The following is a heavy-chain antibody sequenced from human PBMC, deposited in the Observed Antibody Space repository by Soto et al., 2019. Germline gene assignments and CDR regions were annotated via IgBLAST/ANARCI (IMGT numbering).Heavy chain of an antibody. Sequence: SQTLSLTCAISGDSVSSNSASWNWIRQSPSRGLEWLGRTYYRSKWYNDYAVSVKSRITINPDTSKNKFCLLLNSATPEDTAVYYCERGGAVAGCFDPWAQGTLVTVSS. CDR2: TYYRSKWYN. V-gene: IGHV6-1*01. CDR3: ERGGAVAGCFDP. CDR1: GDSVSSNSAS. J-gene: IGHJ5*02. D-gene: IGHD6-19*01.